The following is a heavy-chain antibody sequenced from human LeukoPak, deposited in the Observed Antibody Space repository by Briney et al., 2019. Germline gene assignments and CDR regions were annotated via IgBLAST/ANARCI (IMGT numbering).Heavy chain of an antibody. Sequence: PGGSLRLSCTASGFTFGDYAMSWFRQAPGKGLEWVDFIASETYGGTAEYAASVKGRFTISRDDSKSIAYLQMNSLKTEDTAVYYCTRDQTPYYWGQGTLVTVSS. V-gene: IGHV3-49*03. CDR1: GFTFGDYA. CDR3: TRDQTPYY. CDR2: IASETYGGTA. J-gene: IGHJ4*02.